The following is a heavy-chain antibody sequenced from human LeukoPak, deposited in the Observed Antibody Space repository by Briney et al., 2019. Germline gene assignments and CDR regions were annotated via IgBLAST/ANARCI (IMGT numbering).Heavy chain of an antibody. CDR1: DGSISSSNW. J-gene: IGHJ4*02. D-gene: IGHD5-12*01. CDR3: ASFPRGYSGYDPQFDY. Sequence: PSETLSLTCAVSDGSISSSNWWSWVRQPPGKGLEWIGEIYHSGSTNYNPSLKSRVTISVDKSKNQFSLKLSSVTAADTAVYYCASFPRGYSGYDPQFDYWGQGTLVTVSS. CDR2: IYHSGST. V-gene: IGHV4-4*02.